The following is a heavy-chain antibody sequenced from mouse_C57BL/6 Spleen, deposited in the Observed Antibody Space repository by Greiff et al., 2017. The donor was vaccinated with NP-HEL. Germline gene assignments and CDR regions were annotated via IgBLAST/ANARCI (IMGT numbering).Heavy chain of an antibody. CDR1: GFTFSDYG. J-gene: IGHJ1*03. V-gene: IGHV5-17*01. Sequence: DVMLVESGGGLVKPGGSLKLSCTASGFTFSDYGMHWVRQAPEKGLEWVAYISSGSSTIYYADTVKGRFTISRDNAKNTLFLQMTSLRSEDTAMYYCARSPYGSYWYFDVWGTGTTVTVSS. CDR2: ISSGSSTI. CDR3: ARSPYGSYWYFDV. D-gene: IGHD1-1*01.